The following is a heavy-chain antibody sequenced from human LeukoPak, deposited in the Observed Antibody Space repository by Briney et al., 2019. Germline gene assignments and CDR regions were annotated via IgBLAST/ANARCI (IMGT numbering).Heavy chain of an antibody. CDR1: GYTFTSYG. CDR3: AREYYYDSTNWFDP. J-gene: IGHJ5*02. Sequence: SVKVSCKASGYTFTSYGISWVRQAPGQGLEWMGRIIPILGIANYAQKFQGRVTITADKSTSTAYMELSSLRSEDTAVYYCAREYYYDSTNWFDPWGQGTLVTVSS. D-gene: IGHD3-22*01. V-gene: IGHV1-69*04. CDR2: IIPILGIA.